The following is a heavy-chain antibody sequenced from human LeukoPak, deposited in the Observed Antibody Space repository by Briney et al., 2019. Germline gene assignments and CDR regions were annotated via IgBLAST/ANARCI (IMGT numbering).Heavy chain of an antibody. D-gene: IGHD3-9*01. Sequence: GGSLRLSCAASGFTFSSYWMSWVRQAPGKGLEWVANIKQDGSEKYYVDSVKGRFTISRDNAKNSLYLQMNSLRVDDTAVYYCARGGYYDIVTGYSSQRGFDYWGQGTLVTVSS. CDR2: IKQDGSEK. J-gene: IGHJ4*02. CDR3: ARGGYYDIVTGYSSQRGFDY. CDR1: GFTFSSYW. V-gene: IGHV3-7*01.